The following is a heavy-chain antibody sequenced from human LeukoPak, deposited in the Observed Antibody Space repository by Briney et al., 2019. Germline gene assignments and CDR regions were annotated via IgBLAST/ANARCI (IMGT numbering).Heavy chain of an antibody. V-gene: IGHV4-59*08. J-gene: IGHJ6*02. CDR1: GGSLITYY. CDR3: ARHSGDELAVTNYYYGMDV. CDR2: IYYSGST. Sequence: SETLSLTCTVSGGSLITYYWSWIRQPPGKGLEWIGYIYYSGSTNYNPSLKSRVTISVDTSKNQFSLKLSSVTAADTAVYYCARHSGDELAVTNYYYGMDVWGQGTTVTVSS. D-gene: IGHD4-17*01.